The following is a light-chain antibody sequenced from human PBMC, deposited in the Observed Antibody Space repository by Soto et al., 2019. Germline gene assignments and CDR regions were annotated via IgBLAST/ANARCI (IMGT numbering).Light chain of an antibody. CDR2: GAF. V-gene: IGKV3-15*01. CDR1: QSVSRH. CDR3: QQYNVWPT. J-gene: IGKJ1*01. Sequence: EVVMTQSPATLSVSPGERATLSCRASQSVSRHLAWYQQKPGQAPRLLIYGAFIRATGIPARFSGSGSGTEFTLTISSLQSQDFAIYYCQQYNVWPTFGQGTKVEN.